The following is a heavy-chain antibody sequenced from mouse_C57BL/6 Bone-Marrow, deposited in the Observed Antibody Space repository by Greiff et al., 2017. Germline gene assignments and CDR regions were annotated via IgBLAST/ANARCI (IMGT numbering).Heavy chain of an antibody. CDR1: GFNIKDDY. CDR3: TTYYYGTPLPY. Sequence: EVKVVESGAELVRPGASVKLSCTASGFNIKDDYMHWVKQRPEQGLEWIGWIDPENGDTEYASKFQGKATITADTSSNTAYLQLSSLTSEDTAVYYCTTYYYGTPLPYWGQGTLVTVSA. D-gene: IGHD1-1*01. CDR2: IDPENGDT. J-gene: IGHJ3*01. V-gene: IGHV14-4*01.